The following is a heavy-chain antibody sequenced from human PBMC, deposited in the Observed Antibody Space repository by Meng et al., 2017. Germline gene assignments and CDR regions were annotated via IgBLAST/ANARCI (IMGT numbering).Heavy chain of an antibody. D-gene: IGHD4-17*01. CDR1: GGSVGSGNYY. V-gene: IGHV4-61*01. Sequence: QGQLVWSGPGLVRPSGTLSLTCTVSGGSVGSGNYYWSWIRQPPGKGLEWIGYIVYSGSTTYNPSLKTRVTTSVDTSKNQFSLKLTSVTAADTAVYFCARDVGGDYETLFDYWGQGTLVTVSS. CDR2: IVYSGST. J-gene: IGHJ4*02. CDR3: ARDVGGDYETLFDY.